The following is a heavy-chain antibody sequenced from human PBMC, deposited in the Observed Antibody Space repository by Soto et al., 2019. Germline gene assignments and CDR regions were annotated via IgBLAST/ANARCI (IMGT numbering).Heavy chain of an antibody. CDR3: AKDTGSNWAYGMDV. CDR2: INWSGGSI. J-gene: IGHJ6*02. CDR1: GFTFDDYA. V-gene: IGHV3-9*01. Sequence: GGSLRLSCAASGFTFDDYAMHWFRQAPGKGPEWVSGINWSGGSIGYADSVKGRFTISRDNAKNTLYLQMNSLRVDDTALYYCAKDTGSNWAYGMDVWGQGTMVTVSS. D-gene: IGHD4-4*01.